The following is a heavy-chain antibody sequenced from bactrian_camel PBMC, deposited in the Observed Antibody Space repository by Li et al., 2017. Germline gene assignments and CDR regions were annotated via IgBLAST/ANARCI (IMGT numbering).Heavy chain of an antibody. CDR2: ISGDGAGT. Sequence: HVQLVESGGGLVQAGESLRLSCTASGLTFSDYAVAWYRQVPGTDHEGISCISGDGAGTYYADFAKGRFTISRDNAKNSAYLQMDGLKPEDTAMYYCAADPLSGGSWSSQCRNMQYQYKYWGQGTQVTVS. CDR1: GLTFSDYA. J-gene: IGHJ4*01. V-gene: IGHV3S63*01. CDR3: AADPLSGGSWSSQCRNMQYQYKY. D-gene: IGHD7*01.